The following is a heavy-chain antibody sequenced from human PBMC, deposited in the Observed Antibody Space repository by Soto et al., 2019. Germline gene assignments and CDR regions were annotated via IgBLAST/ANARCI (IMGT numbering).Heavy chain of an antibody. CDR3: AVYGGNRYWYFDL. CDR1: GYTFTSYD. CDR2: MNPNSGNT. J-gene: IGHJ2*01. Sequence: QVQLVQSGAEVKKPGASVKVSCKASGYTFTSYDINWVRQATGQGLEWMGWMNPNSGNTGYAEKFQGRVTMTRNTSISTGYMELSSLRSEATAVDYCAVYGGNRYWYFDLWGRGTLVTVSS. V-gene: IGHV1-8*01. D-gene: IGHD4-17*01.